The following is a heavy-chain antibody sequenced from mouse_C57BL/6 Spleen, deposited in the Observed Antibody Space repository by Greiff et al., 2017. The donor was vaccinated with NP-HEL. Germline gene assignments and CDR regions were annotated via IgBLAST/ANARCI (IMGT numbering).Heavy chain of an antibody. D-gene: IGHD1-1*01. CDR1: GYTFTDYN. Sequence: VQLQQSGPELVKPGASVKMSCKASGYTFTDYNMHWVKQSHGKSLEWIGYINPNNGGTSYNQKFKGKATLTVNKSSSTAYMELRSLTSEDSAVYYCARSHYYGSSYVGYFDVWGTGTTVTVSS. J-gene: IGHJ1*03. V-gene: IGHV1-22*01. CDR2: INPNNGGT. CDR3: ARSHYYGSSYVGYFDV.